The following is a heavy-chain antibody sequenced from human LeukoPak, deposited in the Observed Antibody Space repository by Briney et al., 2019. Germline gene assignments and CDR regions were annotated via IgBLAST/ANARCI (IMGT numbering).Heavy chain of an antibody. CDR2: IYYSGST. Sequence: PSETLSHTCTVSGGSISSYYWSWIRQPPGKGLEWIGYIYYSGSTNYNPSLKSRVTISVDTSKNQFSLKLSSVTAADTAVYYCAREDPGYYGSGSRLDYWGQGTLVTVSS. J-gene: IGHJ4*02. CDR3: AREDPGYYGSGSRLDY. D-gene: IGHD3-10*01. CDR1: GGSISSYY. V-gene: IGHV4-59*01.